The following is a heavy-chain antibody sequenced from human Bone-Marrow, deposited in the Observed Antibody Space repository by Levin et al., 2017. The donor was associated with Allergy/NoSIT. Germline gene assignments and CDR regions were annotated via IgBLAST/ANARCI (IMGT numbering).Heavy chain of an antibody. CDR2: FDPEDGET. CDR1: GYTLTELS. D-gene: IGHD4-23*01. J-gene: IGHJ4*02. V-gene: IGHV1-24*01. Sequence: GESLKISCKVSGYTLTELSMHWVRQAPGKGLEWMGGFDPEDGETIYAQKFQGRVTMTEDTSTDTAYMELSSLRSEDTAVYYCASTVVTARCFDYWGQGTLVTVSS. CDR3: ASTVVTARCFDY.